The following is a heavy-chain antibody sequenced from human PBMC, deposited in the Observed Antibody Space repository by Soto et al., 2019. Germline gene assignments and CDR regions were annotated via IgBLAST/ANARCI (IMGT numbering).Heavy chain of an antibody. CDR1: GGTFSCYA. J-gene: IGHJ4*02. CDR2: IIPIFGTA. Sequence: ASVKVSCKASGGTFSCYAISWVRQAPGQGLEWMGGIIPIFGTANYAQKFQGRVTITADESTSTAYMELSSLRSEDTAVYYCARATGYYDSSGYYFDHFDYWGQGTLVTVSS. V-gene: IGHV1-69*13. D-gene: IGHD3-22*01. CDR3: ARATGYYDSSGYYFDHFDY.